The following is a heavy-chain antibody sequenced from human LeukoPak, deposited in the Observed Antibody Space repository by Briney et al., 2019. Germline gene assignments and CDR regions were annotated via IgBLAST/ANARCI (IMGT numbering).Heavy chain of an antibody. CDR2: INSDGINT. D-gene: IGHD3-22*01. CDR3: ARGRTTYYYDSSANPLDY. Sequence: PGGSLRLSCAASGFTFSNYWMHWVRRAPGKGLVWVSRINSDGINTSYADSVKGRFTISRDNAKNSLYLQMNSLRAEDTAVYYCARGRTTYYYDSSANPLDYWGQGTLVTVSS. J-gene: IGHJ4*02. V-gene: IGHV3-74*01. CDR1: GFTFSNYW.